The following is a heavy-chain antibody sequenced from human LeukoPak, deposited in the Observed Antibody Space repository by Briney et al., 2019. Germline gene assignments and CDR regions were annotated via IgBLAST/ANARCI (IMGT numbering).Heavy chain of an antibody. D-gene: IGHD5-18*01. CDR2: ISWDGGST. CDR3: AKDSSRWIQPGSFDY. CDR1: GFTFDDYT. J-gene: IGHJ4*02. Sequence: GGSLRLSCAASGFTFDDYTMHWVRQAPGKGLEWVSLISWDGGSTYYADSVKGRFTISRDNSKNSLYLQMNSLRTEDTALYYCAKDSSRWIQPGSFDYWGQGTLVTVSS. V-gene: IGHV3-43*01.